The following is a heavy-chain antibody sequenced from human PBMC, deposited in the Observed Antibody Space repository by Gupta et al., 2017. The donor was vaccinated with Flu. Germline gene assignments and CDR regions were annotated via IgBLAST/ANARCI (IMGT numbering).Heavy chain of an antibody. J-gene: IGHJ5*02. CDR2: IYRSGST. D-gene: IGHD2-2*01. CDR1: GDSITSGGYS. V-gene: IGHV4-30-2*01. CDR3: ARGAERFCTGTSCYLLDP. Sequence: HLQLQESGSGLVKPSQTLSLTCAVSGDSITSGGYSWSWIRQAPGKGLEWIGFIYRSGSTYYNPSLKSRVTMSVDRSKNQFSLKLSSVTAADTAVYYCARGAERFCTGTSCYLLDPWGQGTLVTVSS.